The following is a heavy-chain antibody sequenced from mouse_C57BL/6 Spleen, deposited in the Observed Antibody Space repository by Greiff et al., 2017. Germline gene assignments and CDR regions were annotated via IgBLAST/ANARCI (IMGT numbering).Heavy chain of an antibody. D-gene: IGHD2-3*01. CDR3: ARGAYDGYYRYFDV. J-gene: IGHJ1*03. Sequence: EVQGVESGGGLVKPGGSLKLSCAASGFTFSSYAMSWVRQTPEKRLEWVATISDGGSYTYYPDNVKGRFTISRDNAKNNLYLQMSHLKSEDTAMYYCARGAYDGYYRYFDVWGTGTTVTVSS. V-gene: IGHV5-4*01. CDR2: ISDGGSYT. CDR1: GFTFSSYA.